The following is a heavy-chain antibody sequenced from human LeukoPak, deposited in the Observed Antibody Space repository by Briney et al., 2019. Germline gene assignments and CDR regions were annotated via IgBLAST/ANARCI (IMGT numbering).Heavy chain of an antibody. CDR1: GYTLTELS. CDR2: FDPEDGET. CDR3: ATDSQQWLGSAFDI. V-gene: IGHV1-24*01. J-gene: IGHJ3*02. Sequence: ASVKVSCKVSGYTLTELSMHWVRQAPGKGLEWMGGFDPEDGETIYAQKFQGRVTMTEDTSTDTAYMELSSLRSEDTAVYYCATDSQQWLGSAFDIWGQGTMVTVSS. D-gene: IGHD6-19*01.